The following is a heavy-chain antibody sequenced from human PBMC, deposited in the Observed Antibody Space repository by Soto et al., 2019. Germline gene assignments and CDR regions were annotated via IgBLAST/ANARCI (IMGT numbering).Heavy chain of an antibody. J-gene: IGHJ4*02. Sequence: EVQLVESGGGLVKPGGSLRLSCAASGFTFSSYSMKWVRQAPGKGLEWVSSISSGSTYIYCADSLKGRFTISRDNAKKSLYLQMNSLRAEDTAIYYCVRHSSDNSGWGPNDSWGQGTLVTVSS. CDR1: GFTFSSYS. V-gene: IGHV3-21*01. CDR2: ISSGSTYI. D-gene: IGHD6-25*01. CDR3: VRHSSDNSGWGPNDS.